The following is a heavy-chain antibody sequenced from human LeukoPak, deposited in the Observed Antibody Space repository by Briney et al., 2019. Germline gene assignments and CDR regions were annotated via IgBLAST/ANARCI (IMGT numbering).Heavy chain of an antibody. D-gene: IGHD3-16*02. J-gene: IGHJ4*02. CDR1: GFTFSSYV. Sequence: PGGSLRLSCAASGFTFSSYVMSWVRQAPGKGLEWVSAISRSGGDTYYADSVKARFTISRDNSKNTLFLQMNSLRAEDTAVYYCAKPSLLYSTEDYSGQGTLVTVSS. CDR2: ISRSGGDT. CDR3: AKPSLLYSTEDY. V-gene: IGHV3-23*01.